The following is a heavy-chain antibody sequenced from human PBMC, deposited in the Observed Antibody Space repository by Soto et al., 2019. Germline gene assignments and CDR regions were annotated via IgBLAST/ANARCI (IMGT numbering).Heavy chain of an antibody. Sequence: XSVKVSCKASGFSFTGYYIHWLRQAPGQGLEWMGWINAHSGGTEYAQKFQGRVTLTRDTSIATAYLTLTSLTSDDTALYYCAKDLTRQLAYWLDPWGQGTQVTV. J-gene: IGHJ5*02. CDR2: INAHSGGT. V-gene: IGHV1-2*02. CDR3: AKDLTRQLAYWLDP. D-gene: IGHD6-6*01. CDR1: GFSFTGYY.